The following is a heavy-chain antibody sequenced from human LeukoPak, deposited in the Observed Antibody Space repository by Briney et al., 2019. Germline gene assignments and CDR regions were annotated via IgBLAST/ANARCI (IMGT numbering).Heavy chain of an antibody. V-gene: IGHV5-51*01. Sequence: GESLKISCKGSGYSFTSYWIGWVRQMPGKGLEWMGIIYPGDSDTRYSPSFQGQVTISADKSISTAYLQWSSLKASDTAMYYCARLDLLGAYRGGGSCYSGNWFDPWGQGTLVTVSS. CDR1: GYSFTSYW. CDR2: IYPGDSDT. D-gene: IGHD2-15*01. J-gene: IGHJ5*02. CDR3: ARLDLLGAYRGGGSCYSGNWFDP.